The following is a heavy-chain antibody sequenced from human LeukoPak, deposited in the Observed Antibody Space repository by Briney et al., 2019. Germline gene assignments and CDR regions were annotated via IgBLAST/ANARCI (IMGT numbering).Heavy chain of an antibody. CDR3: AKDILTGYYNYAFDI. Sequence: PGRSLRLSCAASGFTFDDYAMHWVRQAPGKGLEWVSGISWNSGSIGYADSVKGRFTISRDNAKNSPYLQMNSLRAEDTALYYCAKDILTGYYNYAFDIWGQGTMVTVSS. CDR2: ISWNSGSI. J-gene: IGHJ3*02. V-gene: IGHV3-9*01. D-gene: IGHD3-9*01. CDR1: GFTFDDYA.